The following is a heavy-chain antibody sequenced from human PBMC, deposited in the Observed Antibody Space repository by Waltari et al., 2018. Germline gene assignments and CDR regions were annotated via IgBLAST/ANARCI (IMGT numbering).Heavy chain of an antibody. CDR1: GGTFSSYA. J-gene: IGHJ3*02. Sequence: QVQLVQSGAEVKKPGSSVKVSCKASGGTFSSYAISWVRQAPGQGLEWMGRIIPIFGTANYAQKFQGRVTITADKSTSTAYMELSSLRSEDTAVYYCASLIYYGSGSYYGDAFDIWGQGTMVTVSS. V-gene: IGHV1-69*08. CDR3: ASLIYYGSGSYYGDAFDI. CDR2: IIPIFGTA. D-gene: IGHD3-10*01.